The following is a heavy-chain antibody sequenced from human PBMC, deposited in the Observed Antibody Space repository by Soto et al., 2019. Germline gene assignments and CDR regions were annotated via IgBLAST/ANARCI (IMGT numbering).Heavy chain of an antibody. J-gene: IGHJ5*02. CDR1: GFTFSNSW. CDR3: VRGLSSSSA. CDR2: IHSDGITT. D-gene: IGHD2-2*01. Sequence: GGSLRLSCAASGFTFSNSWMHWVRQAPGKGLVWVSRIHSDGITTNYADSVKGRFTISRDNAKNTLYLQMNSLRAEDTAVYYCVRGLSSSSAWGQGTLVTVSS. V-gene: IGHV3-74*01.